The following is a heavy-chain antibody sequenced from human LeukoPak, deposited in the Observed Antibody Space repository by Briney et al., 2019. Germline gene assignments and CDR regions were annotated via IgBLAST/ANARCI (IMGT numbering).Heavy chain of an antibody. J-gene: IGHJ4*02. CDR3: TTDLGYSSSWYGY. CDR2: IKSKTDGGTT. D-gene: IGHD6-13*01. CDR1: GFTFSNAW. V-gene: IGHV3-15*01. Sequence: PGGSLRLSCAASGFTFSNAWMSWVRQAPRKGLEWVGRIKSKTDGGTTDYAAPVKGRFTISRDDSKNTLYLQMNSLKTEDTAVYYCTTDLGYSSSWYGYWGQGTLVTVSS.